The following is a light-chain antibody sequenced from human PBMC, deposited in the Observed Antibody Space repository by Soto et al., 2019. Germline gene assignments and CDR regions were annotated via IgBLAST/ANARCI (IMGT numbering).Light chain of an antibody. CDR1: QGISRY. V-gene: IGKV1-9*01. CDR2: DAS. J-gene: IGKJ1*01. Sequence: IQLTQAPASLSASEGDSVTITCRASQGISRYLSWYQQKPGTAPKRLIYDASSLQSGVPSRFSGSGSGTDFTLTISSLQPEDFATYYCLQHHTYPWTFGQGSKVDVK. CDR3: LQHHTYPWT.